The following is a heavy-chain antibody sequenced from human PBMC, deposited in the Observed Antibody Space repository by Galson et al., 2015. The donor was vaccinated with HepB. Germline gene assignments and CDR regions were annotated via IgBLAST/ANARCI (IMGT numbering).Heavy chain of an antibody. Sequence: SLRLSCAASGFTFSSYAMSWVRQAPGKGLEWVSAISGSGGSTYYADSVKGRFTISRDNSKNTLYLQMNSLRAEDTAVYYCATLGGDIVVVPAAMFDYWGQGTLVTVSS. CDR1: GFTFSSYA. CDR2: ISGSGGST. J-gene: IGHJ4*02. CDR3: ATLGGDIVVVPAAMFDY. D-gene: IGHD2-2*01. V-gene: IGHV3-23*01.